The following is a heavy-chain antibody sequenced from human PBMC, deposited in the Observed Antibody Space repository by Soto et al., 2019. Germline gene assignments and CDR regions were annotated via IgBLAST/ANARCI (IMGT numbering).Heavy chain of an antibody. CDR3: ARDTLNDGGGFDY. Sequence: QVQLQESGPGLVKPSETLSLTCTVSSASINSGDYYWSWIRQHPGKGLEWVGDMDYIGRTSFNPYLKSRVTISVDTSKNQFSLWLHSVTAADTAMYFCARDTLNDGGGFDYWGQGTLVTVSS. V-gene: IGHV4-31*03. CDR1: SASINSGDYY. CDR2: MDYIGRT. J-gene: IGHJ4*02. D-gene: IGHD1-1*01.